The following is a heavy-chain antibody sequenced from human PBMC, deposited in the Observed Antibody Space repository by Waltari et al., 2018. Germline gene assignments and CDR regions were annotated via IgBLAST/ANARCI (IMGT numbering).Heavy chain of an antibody. V-gene: IGHV4-34*01. D-gene: IGHD1-1*01. Sequence: QVQLQQWGAGLLKPSETLSLTCAVYGGSFSGYYWSWIRQPPGKGLEWIGEINHSGSTNYNPSLKSRVTISVDTSKNQFSRKLSSVTAADTAVYYCARPYPPVRWGQGTLVTVSS. CDR3: ARPYPPVR. J-gene: IGHJ4*02. CDR2: INHSGST. CDR1: GGSFSGYY.